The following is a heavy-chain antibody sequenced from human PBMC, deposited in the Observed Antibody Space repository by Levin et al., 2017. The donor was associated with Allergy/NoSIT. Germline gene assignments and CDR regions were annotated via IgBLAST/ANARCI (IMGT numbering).Heavy chain of an antibody. D-gene: IGHD2-15*01. J-gene: IGHJ6*02. CDR1: GFTFDDYA. Sequence: SCAASGFTFDDYAMHWVRQAPGKGLEWVSGISWNSGSIGYADSVKGRFTISRDNAKNSLYLQMNSLRAEDTALYYCAKDTSLGYCSGGSCPKPKYYYYYGMDVWGQGTTVTVSS. CDR3: AKDTSLGYCSGGSCPKPKYYYYYGMDV. CDR2: ISWNSGSI. V-gene: IGHV3-9*01.